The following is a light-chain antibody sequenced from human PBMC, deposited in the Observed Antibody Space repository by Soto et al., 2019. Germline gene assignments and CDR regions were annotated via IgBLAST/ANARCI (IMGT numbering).Light chain of an antibody. Sequence: QSVLTQPASVSGSPGQSITISCTGTTNDIGGYKYVSWYQQHPGKAPKLIIFEVTNRPSGVSNRFSGSKSGNTASLTISGLQAEDEADYYCCSYAGSRGLVFGGGTKLTVL. V-gene: IGLV2-14*01. J-gene: IGLJ2*01. CDR1: TNDIGGYKY. CDR3: CSYAGSRGLV. CDR2: EVT.